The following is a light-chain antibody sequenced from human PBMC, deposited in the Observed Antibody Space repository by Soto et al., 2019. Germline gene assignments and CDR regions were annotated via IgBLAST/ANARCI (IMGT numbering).Light chain of an antibody. J-gene: IGKJ4*01. CDR2: DAS. V-gene: IGKV1-33*01. CDR3: QQYDNLPLT. CDR1: QHVDRY. Sequence: DLQLTQSPSFLSESVGDRFTITCRASQHVDRYLTWYQQKPGKAPKLLIYDASNLETGVPSRLSGSGSGTDFTFTISSLQPEDIATYYCQQYDNLPLTFGGGTKVDIK.